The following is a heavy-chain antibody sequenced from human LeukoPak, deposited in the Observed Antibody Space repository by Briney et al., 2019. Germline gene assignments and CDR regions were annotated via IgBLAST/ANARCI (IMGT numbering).Heavy chain of an antibody. CDR2: ISPSGSSI. D-gene: IGHD1-14*01. CDR3: TRGHHGLEY. Sequence: PGGSQRLSCAASGFTVSSNYMSWVRQAPGKGPELVSYISPSGSSIFYVDSVKGRFTISRDNAKNSLYLQMNSLRAEDTAVYYCTRGHHGLEYWGQGTLVTVSS. CDR1: GFTVSSNY. V-gene: IGHV3-11*01. J-gene: IGHJ4*02.